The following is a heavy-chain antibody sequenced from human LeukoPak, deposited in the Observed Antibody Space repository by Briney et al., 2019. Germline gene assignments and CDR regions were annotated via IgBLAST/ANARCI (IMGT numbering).Heavy chain of an antibody. Sequence: GGSLRLSCAASGFTFSSYTMTWLRQAPGKGLEWVSSISGSGSSTYYADSAKGRFTISRDNSKNTLSLQMNNLGAEDTAVYYCAKRYCSGGTCYNAFDIWGQGTMVTVSS. CDR1: GFTFSSYT. CDR3: AKRYCSGGTCYNAFDI. D-gene: IGHD2-15*01. J-gene: IGHJ3*02. V-gene: IGHV3-23*01. CDR2: ISGSGSST.